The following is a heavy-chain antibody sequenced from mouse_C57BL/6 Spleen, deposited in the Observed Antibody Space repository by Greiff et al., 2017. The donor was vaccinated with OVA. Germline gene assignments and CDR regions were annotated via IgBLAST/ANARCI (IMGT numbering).Heavy chain of an antibody. D-gene: IGHD1-1*01. CDR2: ISSGGDYI. J-gene: IGHJ2*01. CDR3: TRGDYGSSYVEYFDY. CDR1: GFTFSSYA. V-gene: IGHV5-9-1*02. Sequence: EVQGVESGEGLVKPGGSLKLSCAASGFTFSSYAMSWVRQTPEKRLEWVAYISSGGDYIYYADTVKGRFTISRDNARNTLYLQMSSLKSEDTAMYYCTRGDYGSSYVEYFDYWGQGTTLTVSS.